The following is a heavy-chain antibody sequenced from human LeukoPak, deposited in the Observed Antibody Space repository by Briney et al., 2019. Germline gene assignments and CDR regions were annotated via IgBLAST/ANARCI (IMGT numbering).Heavy chain of an antibody. J-gene: IGHJ6*02. V-gene: IGHV4-59*01. CDR3: ANDGYCMCGRCISYGMEL. CDR2: ISYSAST. Sequence: SETLSLSSTASGSFISSFYGCLIRQPPGKLLEWIGYISYSASTNYNPSLKSRVTISIDTSKNQFSLRLRSLTASDTALYYCANDGYCMCGRCISYGMELWGQGTTVTVSS. D-gene: IGHD2-15*01. CDR1: GSFISSFY.